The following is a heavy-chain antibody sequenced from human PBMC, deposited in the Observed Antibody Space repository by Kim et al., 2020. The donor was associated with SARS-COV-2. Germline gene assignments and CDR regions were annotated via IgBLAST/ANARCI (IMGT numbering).Heavy chain of an antibody. Sequence: SETLSLTCTVSGGSISSGSYYWSWIRQPAGKGLEWIGRIYTSGSTNYNPSLKSRVTISVDTSKNQFSLKLSSVTAADTAVYYCARDDTPWFGELWWGQGTLVTVSS. V-gene: IGHV4-61*02. CDR3: ARDDTPWFGELW. D-gene: IGHD3-10*01. CDR1: GGSISSGSYY. J-gene: IGHJ4*02. CDR2: IYTSGST.